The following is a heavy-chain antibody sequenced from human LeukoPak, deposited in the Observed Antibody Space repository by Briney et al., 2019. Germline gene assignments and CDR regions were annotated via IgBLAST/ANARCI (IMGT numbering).Heavy chain of an antibody. J-gene: IGHJ4*02. Sequence: ASVKVSCKTSGYTFTGYYMRWVRQAPGQGLEWMGWINPNSGDAKHAQKFQGRVTMTRDTSISTAYMEVGRLRSDDTAVYYCARWIQLSFPFDYWGQGTLVTVSS. CDR3: ARWIQLSFPFDY. CDR1: GYTFTGYY. D-gene: IGHD5-18*01. V-gene: IGHV1-2*02. CDR2: INPNSGDA.